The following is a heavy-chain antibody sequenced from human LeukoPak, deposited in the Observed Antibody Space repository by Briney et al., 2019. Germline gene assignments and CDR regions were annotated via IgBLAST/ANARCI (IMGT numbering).Heavy chain of an antibody. CDR3: ARGRRQLVRSWGY. Sequence: SETLSLTCTVSGGSISSSSYYWGWIRQPPGKGLEWIGSIYYSGSTYYNPSLKSRVTISVDTSKNQFSLKPTSVTAADTAVYYCARGRRQLVRSWGYWGQGTLVTVSS. V-gene: IGHV4-39*07. J-gene: IGHJ4*02. CDR2: IYYSGST. CDR1: GGSISSSSYY. D-gene: IGHD6-13*01.